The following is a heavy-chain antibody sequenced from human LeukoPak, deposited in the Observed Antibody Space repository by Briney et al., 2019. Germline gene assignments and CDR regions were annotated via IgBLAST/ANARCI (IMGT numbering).Heavy chain of an antibody. V-gene: IGHV4-61*02. CDR3: AREAKSYYYDSSGYYSEALYFDY. CDR2: IYNSGGT. CDR1: SGSISRGSDY. J-gene: IGHJ4*02. Sequence: SETLSLICTVSSGSISRGSDYWRRLRLPAGTGLEGIGRIYNSGGTNYNPSLKSRVTISVDTSKNQFSLKLSSVTAADTAVYYCAREAKSYYYDSSGYYSEALYFDYWGQGPLVTVSS. D-gene: IGHD3-22*01.